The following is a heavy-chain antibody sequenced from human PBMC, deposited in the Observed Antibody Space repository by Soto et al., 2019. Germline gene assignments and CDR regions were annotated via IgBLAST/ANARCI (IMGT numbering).Heavy chain of an antibody. J-gene: IGHJ4*02. Sequence: SETLSLTCTVSGGSITSSSYYWGWIRQPPGKGLEWIESIYYTGSTYYNPSLKSRVTISVDTSKNQFSLKLRSVTAADTAVYYCMLGSGWKDFDYWGQGTLVTVS. D-gene: IGHD3-22*01. CDR1: GGSITSSSYY. CDR3: MLGSGWKDFDY. CDR2: IYYTGST. V-gene: IGHV4-39*01.